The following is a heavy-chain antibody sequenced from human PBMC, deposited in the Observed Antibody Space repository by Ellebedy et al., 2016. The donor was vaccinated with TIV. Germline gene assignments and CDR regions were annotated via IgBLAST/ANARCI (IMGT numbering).Heavy chain of an antibody. J-gene: IGHJ4*02. Sequence: PGGSLRLSCAASGFTFSSYSMNWVRQAPGKGLEWVSSISSSSSYIHYADSVKGRFAISRDNSKNTLYLQMNSLRVEDTAVYYCTKDSGFVAAAGTGYWGPGTLVTVSS. V-gene: IGHV3-21*04. CDR2: ISSSSSYI. CDR3: TKDSGFVAAAGTGY. CDR1: GFTFSSYS. D-gene: IGHD6-13*01.